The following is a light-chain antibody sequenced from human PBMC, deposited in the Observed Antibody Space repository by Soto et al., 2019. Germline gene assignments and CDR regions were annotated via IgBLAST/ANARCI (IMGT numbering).Light chain of an antibody. CDR1: QSVLYSSNNKNY. V-gene: IGKV4-1*01. CDR2: WAS. J-gene: IGKJ4*01. CDR3: QQYYNTPLT. Sequence: LVTQSPDSLAVSLGERATINCKSSQSVLYSSNNKNYLAWYQQKPRQPPKLLIYWASTRESGVPDRFSGSGSGTDFTLTISSLQAEDVAVYYCQQYYNTPLTFGGGTKVHIK.